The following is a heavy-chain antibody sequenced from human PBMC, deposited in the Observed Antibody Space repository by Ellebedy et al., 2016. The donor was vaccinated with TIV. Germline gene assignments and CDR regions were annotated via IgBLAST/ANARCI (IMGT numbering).Heavy chain of an antibody. CDR2: IRSEAYGGTT. Sequence: GGSLRLXXPASGFTFGDYAMSWVRQAPGKGLEWVSFIRSEAYGGTTEYAASVKGRFTISRDDSKSIAYLQMNSLKAEDTAVYYCTRDLTTLAAAGTGIYYYTMDVWGQGTTVTVSS. D-gene: IGHD6-13*01. V-gene: IGHV3-49*04. CDR3: TRDLTTLAAAGTGIYYYTMDV. J-gene: IGHJ6*02. CDR1: GFTFGDYA.